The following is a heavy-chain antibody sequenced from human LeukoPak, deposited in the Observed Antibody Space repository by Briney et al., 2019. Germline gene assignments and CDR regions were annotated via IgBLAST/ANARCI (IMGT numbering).Heavy chain of an antibody. V-gene: IGHV3-23*01. CDR1: GFTFTKCA. D-gene: IGHD6-19*01. CDR2: ITATRDTA. Sequence: SGGSLRLSCVASGFTFTKCAMSWIRQAPGKGLEWVAIITATRDTAYYADSVKGRFTISRDNSRNTVYMQMDSLRADDTAIYYCAGDRNSDWYSPLDYWGQGSQVTVSP. CDR3: AGDRNSDWYSPLDY. J-gene: IGHJ4*02.